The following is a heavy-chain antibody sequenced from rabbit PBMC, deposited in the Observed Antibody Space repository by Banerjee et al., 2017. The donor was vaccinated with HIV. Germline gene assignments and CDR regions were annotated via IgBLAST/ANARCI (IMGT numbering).Heavy chain of an antibody. CDR1: GFDLSSYYY. D-gene: IGHD1-1*01. CDR2: IGTADGNT. CDR3: AGSLVDNANL. J-gene: IGHJ4*01. V-gene: IGHV1S45*01. Sequence: QEQLEESGGDLVKPGASLTLTCKASGFDLSSYYYMCWVRQAPGKGLEWIACIGTADGNTFYANWAKGRFTISKTSSTTVTLQMTSLTVADTATYLCAGSLVDNANLWGQGTLVTVS.